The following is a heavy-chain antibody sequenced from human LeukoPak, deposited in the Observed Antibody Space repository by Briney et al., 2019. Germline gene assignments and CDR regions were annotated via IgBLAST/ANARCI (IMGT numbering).Heavy chain of an antibody. Sequence: AGGSLRLSCAASGFTFSNYAMSWVRQAPGKGLEWVSGISASGSNTYYADSVKGRFTISRDNAKNSLYLQMNSLRAEDTAVYYCARAVGIAVAGFLDYWGQGTLVTVSS. D-gene: IGHD6-19*01. CDR1: GFTFSNYA. CDR2: ISASGSNT. J-gene: IGHJ4*02. CDR3: ARAVGIAVAGFLDY. V-gene: IGHV3-23*01.